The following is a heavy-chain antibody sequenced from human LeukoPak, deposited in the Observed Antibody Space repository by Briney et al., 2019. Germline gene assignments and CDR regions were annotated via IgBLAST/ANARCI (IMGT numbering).Heavy chain of an antibody. CDR3: SAGYSSSWYYFDY. V-gene: IGHV3-66*01. CDR2: IYSGGST. CDR1: GFTVSSNY. J-gene: IGHJ4*02. D-gene: IGHD6-13*01. Sequence: AGGSLRLSCAASGFTVSSNYMSWVRQAPGKGLEWVSVIYSGGSTYYADSVKGRFTISRDNSKNTLYLQMNSLRAEDTAVYYCSAGYSSSWYYFDYWGQGTLVTVSS.